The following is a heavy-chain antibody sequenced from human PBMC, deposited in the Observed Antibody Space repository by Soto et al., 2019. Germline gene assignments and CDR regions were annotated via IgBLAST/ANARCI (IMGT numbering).Heavy chain of an antibody. CDR2: IYYSGST. V-gene: IGHV4-39*01. CDR3: ARDGALLWVGAFSPFAH. CDR1: GGSISSSSYY. D-gene: IGHD3-10*01. J-gene: IGHJ4*02. Sequence: QLQLQESGPGLVKPSETLSLTCTVSGGSISSSSYYWGWIRQPPGKGLEWIGSIYYSGSTHYNPSLRRGVTSPAPTAKPQFPRAPSSGPAEGTAGVYWARDGALLWVGAFSPFAHWGQGTLVTVSS.